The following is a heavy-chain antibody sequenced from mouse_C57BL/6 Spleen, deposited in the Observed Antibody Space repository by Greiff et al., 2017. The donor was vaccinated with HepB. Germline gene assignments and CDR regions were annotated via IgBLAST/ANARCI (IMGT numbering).Heavy chain of an antibody. CDR2: IYPGGGYT. D-gene: IGHD4-1*01. Sequence: QVHVKQSGAELVRPGTSVKMSCKASGYTFTNYWIGWAKQRPGHGLEWIGDIYPGGGYTNYNEKFKGKATLTADKSSSTAYMQFSSLTSEDSAIYYCARLGPYAMDYWGQGTSVTVSS. V-gene: IGHV1-63*01. CDR1: GYTFTNYW. CDR3: ARLGPYAMDY. J-gene: IGHJ4*01.